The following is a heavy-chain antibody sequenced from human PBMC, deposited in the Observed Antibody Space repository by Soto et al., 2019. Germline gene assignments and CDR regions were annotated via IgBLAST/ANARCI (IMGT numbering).Heavy chain of an antibody. J-gene: IGHJ4*02. CDR2: FESGGSI. D-gene: IGHD2-21*02. V-gene: IGHV3-53*02. CDR3: ARAGVTPDFFDY. CDR1: GFSARTNY. Sequence: EVQLVETGGGLIQPGGSLRLSCAASGFSARTNYMSWVRQAPGKGLEWVSVFESGGSIYYADSVKGRFIISRDYAKNTVYLQMNSLRAEDTAVYYCARAGVTPDFFDYWGQGTLVTVSS.